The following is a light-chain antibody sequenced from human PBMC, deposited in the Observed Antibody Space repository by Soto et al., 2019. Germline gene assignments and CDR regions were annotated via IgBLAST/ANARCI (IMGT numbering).Light chain of an antibody. Sequence: DIQMTLSPSTLSASVGDRVSITCRASQSIGNWLAWYQQKPGRAPNLLIYDASSLQSGVPSRFSGSGSGTDFTLTISSLQPEDFATYYCQQANSFPQTFGQGTKVDIK. CDR3: QQANSFPQT. V-gene: IGKV1-12*01. J-gene: IGKJ1*01. CDR1: QSIGNW. CDR2: DAS.